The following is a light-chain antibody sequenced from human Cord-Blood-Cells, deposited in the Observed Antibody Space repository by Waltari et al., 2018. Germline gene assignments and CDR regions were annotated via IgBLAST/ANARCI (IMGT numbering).Light chain of an antibody. CDR1: QSVSSN. V-gene: IGKV3-15*01. J-gene: IGKJ4*01. CDR2: GAS. CDR3: QQYNNWPPLT. Sequence: EIVMTKSPATLSVSPGERATLSCRASQSVSSNLAWSQQKPGQAPRLLIYGASTMATGSPARFSGSGSGTEFTLTISSLQSEDFAVYYCQQYNNWPPLTFGGGTKVEIK.